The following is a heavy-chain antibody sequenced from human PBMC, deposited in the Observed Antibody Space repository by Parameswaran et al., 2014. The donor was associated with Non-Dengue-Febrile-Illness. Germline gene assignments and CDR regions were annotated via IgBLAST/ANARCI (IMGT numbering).Heavy chain of an antibody. J-gene: IGHJ6*02. Sequence: WVRQAPGQGLEWMGWINTNTGNPTYAQGFTGRFVFSLDTSVSTAYLQISSLKAEDTAVYYCARGLPSSLRPPYYGMDVWGQGTTVTVSS. V-gene: IGHV7-4-1*02. D-gene: IGHD2-15*01. CDR3: ARGLPSSLRPPYYGMDV. CDR2: INTNTGNP.